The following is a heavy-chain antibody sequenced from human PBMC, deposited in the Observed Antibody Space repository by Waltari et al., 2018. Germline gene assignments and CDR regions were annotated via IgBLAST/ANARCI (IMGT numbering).Heavy chain of an antibody. CDR2: ISAYDGST. J-gene: IGHJ4*02. Sequence: QVQLVQSGAEVKKPGASVKVSCKASGYTFIINPINWVRQAPGQGLEWMGWISAYDGSTEYAQIFQGRISMTTDTSTRTAYMELRGLTSDDSAVYYCARLAHHGVSGGDFWGQGTLVTVSS. CDR1: GYTFIINP. D-gene: IGHD3-10*01. CDR3: ARLAHHGVSGGDF. V-gene: IGHV1-18*04.